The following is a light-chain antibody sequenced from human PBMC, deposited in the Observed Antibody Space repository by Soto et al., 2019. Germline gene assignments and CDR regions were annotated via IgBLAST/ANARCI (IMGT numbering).Light chain of an antibody. V-gene: IGKV1-17*01. J-gene: IGKJ1*01. Sequence: DIQMTQSPSSLSASVGDRVTITCRASQGIRSDLGWFQHKPGKAPKRLIYAASSLQSGVPSRFSGSGSGTEFTLTISSLQAEDFATYFCLQHNSYPWTFGQGTKVDIK. CDR1: QGIRSD. CDR3: LQHNSYPWT. CDR2: AAS.